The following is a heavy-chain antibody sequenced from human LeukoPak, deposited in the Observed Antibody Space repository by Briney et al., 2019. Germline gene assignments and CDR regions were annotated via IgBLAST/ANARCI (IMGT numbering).Heavy chain of an antibody. J-gene: IGHJ4*02. V-gene: IGHV1-46*01. Sequence: ASVKVSCKASGYTFTSYYMHWVRQAPGQGLEWMGIINPSGGSTSYAQKFQDRFTMTRDTSTSTVYMELSSLRSEDTAMYYCARTPLAGTGYFDYWGQGTLVTVSS. D-gene: IGHD6-19*01. CDR3: ARTPLAGTGYFDY. CDR1: GYTFTSYY. CDR2: INPSGGST.